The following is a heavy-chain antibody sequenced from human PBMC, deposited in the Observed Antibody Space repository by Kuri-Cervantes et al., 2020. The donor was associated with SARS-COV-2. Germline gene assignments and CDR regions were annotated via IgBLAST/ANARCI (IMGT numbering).Heavy chain of an antibody. CDR3: AREGVVGATTYYYYGMDV. V-gene: IGHV3-30-3*01. CDR2: ISYDGSNK. CDR1: GFTFSSYA. J-gene: IGHJ6*02. Sequence: GGSLRLSCAASGFTFSSYAMHWVRQAPGKGLEWVAVISYDGSNKYYADSVKGRFTISRDNSKNTLYLQMNSLRAEDTAVYYCAREGVVGATTYYYYGMDVWGQGTTVTVSS. D-gene: IGHD1-26*01.